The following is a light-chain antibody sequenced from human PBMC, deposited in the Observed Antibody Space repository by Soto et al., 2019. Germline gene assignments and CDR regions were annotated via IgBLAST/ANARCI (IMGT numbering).Light chain of an antibody. J-gene: IGKJ1*01. Sequence: DIVMTQSPDSLAVSLGERATINCKSSQSVLFTSNNKNYLAWYQQESGQPPKLVIYWASTRESGVPDRFSGSGSGTDFTLTISSLQAEDVAVYYCQQYYSTPQTFGQGTKVDIK. CDR1: QSVLFTSNNKNY. CDR3: QQYYSTPQT. V-gene: IGKV4-1*01. CDR2: WAS.